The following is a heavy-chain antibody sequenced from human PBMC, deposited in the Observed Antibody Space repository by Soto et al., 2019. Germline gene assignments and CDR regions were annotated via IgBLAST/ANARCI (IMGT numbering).Heavy chain of an antibody. D-gene: IGHD3-3*01. CDR3: ASLCFWSGSRLYYFYSMDL. V-gene: IGHV3-33*01. J-gene: IGHJ6*02. CDR2: IWYDGSNK. Sequence: PGGSLRLSCAASGFTFSSYGMHWVRQAPGKGLEWVAVIWYDGSNKYYADSVKGRFTISRDNSKNTLYLQMNSLRAEDTAVYYCASLCFWSGSRLYYFYSMDLWGQGTTVTDS. CDR1: GFTFSSYG.